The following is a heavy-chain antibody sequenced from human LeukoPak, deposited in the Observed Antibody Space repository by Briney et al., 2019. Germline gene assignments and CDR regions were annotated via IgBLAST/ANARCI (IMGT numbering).Heavy chain of an antibody. J-gene: IGHJ5*02. CDR2: IIPIFGTA. V-gene: IGHV1-69*05. Sequence: ASVKVSCKASGGTFSSYAISWVRQAPGQGLEWMGRIIPIFGTANYAQKFQGRVTITTDESTSTAYVELSSLRSEDTAVYYCAREAEMNWFDPWGQGTLVTVSS. CDR1: GGTFSSYA. CDR3: AREAEMNWFDP.